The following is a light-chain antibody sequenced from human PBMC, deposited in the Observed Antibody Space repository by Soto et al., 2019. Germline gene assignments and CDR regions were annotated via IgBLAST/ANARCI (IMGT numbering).Light chain of an antibody. J-gene: IGLJ1*01. CDR2: DVS. V-gene: IGLV2-11*01. Sequence: QSALTQPRSVSGSPGQSVTISCTGTSSDFGGYNYVSWYQHHPGKAPKLMIYDVSVRPSGVPDRFSGSKSGNTASLTISGLKAEDEDDYYCCSYAGTFYVFGTGTKVTVL. CDR1: SSDFGGYNY. CDR3: CSYAGTFYV.